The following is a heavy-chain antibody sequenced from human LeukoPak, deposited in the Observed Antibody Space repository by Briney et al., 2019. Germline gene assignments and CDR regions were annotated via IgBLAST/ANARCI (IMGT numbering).Heavy chain of an antibody. D-gene: IGHD3-10*01. V-gene: IGHV4-34*01. CDR1: GGSFSGYY. CDR3: ARRGYYYGSGSYTYPAPNYYYYYGMDV. J-gene: IGHJ6*02. Sequence: SETLSLTCAVYGGSFSGYYWSWIRQPPGKGLEWIGEINHSGSTNYNPSLKSRVTISVDTSKNQFSLKVSSVTAADTAVYYCARRGYYYGSGSYTYPAPNYYYYYGMDVWGQGTTVTVSS. CDR2: INHSGST.